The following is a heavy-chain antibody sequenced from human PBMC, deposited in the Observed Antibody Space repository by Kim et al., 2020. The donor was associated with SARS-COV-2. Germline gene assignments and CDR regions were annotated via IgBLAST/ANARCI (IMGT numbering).Heavy chain of an antibody. J-gene: IGHJ4*02. D-gene: IGHD4-17*01. CDR3: ASHSYGGNSFFDY. Sequence: SETLSLTCTVSGGSISSGGYYWSWIRQHPGKGLEWIGYIYYSGSTYYNPSLKSRVTISVDTSKNQFSLKLSSVTAADTAVYYCASHSYGGNSFFDYWGQGTLVTVSS. CDR2: IYYSGST. V-gene: IGHV4-31*03. CDR1: GGSISSGGYY.